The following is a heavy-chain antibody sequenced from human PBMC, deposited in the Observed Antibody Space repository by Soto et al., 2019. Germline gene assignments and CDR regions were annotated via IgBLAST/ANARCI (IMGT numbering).Heavy chain of an antibody. J-gene: IGHJ6*02. CDR1: GYTFTGYY. Sequence: AASAKVSCKASGYTFTGYYMHWVRQATGQGLEWMGWINPNSGGTNYAQKFQGWVAMTRDTSISTAYMELSRLRSDDTAVYYCARSRTDGMDVWGQGTTVTVSS. CDR2: INPNSGGT. CDR3: ARSRTDGMDV. V-gene: IGHV1-2*04.